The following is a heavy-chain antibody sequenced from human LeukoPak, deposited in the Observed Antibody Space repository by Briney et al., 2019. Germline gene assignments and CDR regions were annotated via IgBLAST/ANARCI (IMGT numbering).Heavy chain of an antibody. CDR3: ARDRDDGFDL. J-gene: IGHJ2*01. CDR1: GDSMSTYY. D-gene: IGHD1-1*01. CDR2: IYNSGGT. V-gene: IGHV4-59*01. Sequence: SETLSLTCTVSGDSMSTYYWTWIRQPPGKGLEWIGYIYNSGGTNYNPSLKSRVTISVDTSKNQFSLKLTSVTAADTAVYYCARDRDDGFDLWGRGTLVTVSS.